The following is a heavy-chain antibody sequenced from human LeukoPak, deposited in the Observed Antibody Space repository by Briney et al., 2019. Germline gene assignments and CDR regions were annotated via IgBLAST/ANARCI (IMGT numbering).Heavy chain of an antibody. D-gene: IGHD5/OR15-5a*01. V-gene: IGHV1-46*01. J-gene: IGHJ6*02. Sequence: ASVKVSCKASGYTFTSYYMHWVRQAPGQGLEWMGTINPSGGSTSYAQKFQGRVTMTRDTSTSTVCMELSSLRSEDTAVYYCARESVSTISLDVWGQGTTVTVSS. CDR1: GYTFTSYY. CDR3: ARESVSTISLDV. CDR2: INPSGGST.